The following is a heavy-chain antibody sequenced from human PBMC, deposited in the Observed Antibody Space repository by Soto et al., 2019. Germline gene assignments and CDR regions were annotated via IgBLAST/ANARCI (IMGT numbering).Heavy chain of an antibody. CDR2: ISYDGSNK. D-gene: IGHD3-22*01. CDR3: AKDRVITFSGYYYGTDV. CDR1: GFTFSSYG. Sequence: QVQLVESGGGVVQPGRSLRLSCAASGFTFSSYGMHWVRQAPGKGLEWVAVISYDGSNKYYADSVKGRFTISRDNSKNTLYLQMNSLRAEDTAVYYCAKDRVITFSGYYYGTDVWGQGTTVTVSS. J-gene: IGHJ6*02. V-gene: IGHV3-30*18.